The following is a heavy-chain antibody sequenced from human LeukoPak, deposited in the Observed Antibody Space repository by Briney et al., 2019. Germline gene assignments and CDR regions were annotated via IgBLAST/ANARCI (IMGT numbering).Heavy chain of an antibody. CDR2: IYYSGST. CDR3: ARGSSGLVVPAANVYYYGMDV. D-gene: IGHD2-2*01. CDR1: GGSISSYY. J-gene: IGHJ6*02. Sequence: SETLSLTCTVSGGSISSYYWSWIRQPPGKGLEWIGYIYYSGSTNYNPSLKSRVTISVDTSKNQFSLKLSFVTAADTAVYYCARGSSGLVVPAANVYYYGMDVWGQGTTVTVSS. V-gene: IGHV4-59*01.